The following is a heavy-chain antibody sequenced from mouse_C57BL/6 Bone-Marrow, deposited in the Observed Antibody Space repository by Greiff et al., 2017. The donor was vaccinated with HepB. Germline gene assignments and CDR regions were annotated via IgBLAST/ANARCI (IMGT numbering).Heavy chain of an antibody. CDR3: ARRAYYYGSSLDY. J-gene: IGHJ2*01. D-gene: IGHD1-1*01. Sequence: QVQLQQPGAELVKPGASVKLSCKASGYTFTSYWMQWVKQRPGQGLEWIGEIDPSDSYTNYNQKFKGKATLTVDTSSSTAYMQLSSLTSEDSAVYYCARRAYYYGSSLDYWGQGTTLTVSS. V-gene: IGHV1-50*01. CDR1: GYTFTSYW. CDR2: IDPSDSYT.